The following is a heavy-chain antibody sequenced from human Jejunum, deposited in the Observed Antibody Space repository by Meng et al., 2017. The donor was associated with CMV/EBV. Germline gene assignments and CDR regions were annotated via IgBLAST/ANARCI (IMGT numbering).Heavy chain of an antibody. V-gene: IGHV4-30-4*08. CDR3: ARGSIFVSFDS. Sequence: VRLQESDQGLVQPCMTFFCTCSVPGGSIGSGDYYWSWIRQPPGKGLEWIGYLHDTGSTSHNPSLKSRVDISLGTSKNQFSLTLNSVTAEDTAVYFCARGSIFVSFDSWGQGTLVTVSS. CDR2: LHDTGST. D-gene: IGHD3-3*01. CDR1: GGSIGSGDYY. J-gene: IGHJ4*02.